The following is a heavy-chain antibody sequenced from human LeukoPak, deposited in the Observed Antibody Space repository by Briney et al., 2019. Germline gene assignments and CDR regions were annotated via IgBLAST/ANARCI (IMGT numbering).Heavy chain of an antibody. J-gene: IGHJ6*03. CDR3: AKAGTLAYYYYYMDV. D-gene: IGHD6-13*01. V-gene: IGHV3-23*01. Sequence: GGSLRLSCAASGFTFSSYGMSWVRQAPGKGLEWVSAISGSGGSTYYADSVEGRFTISRDNSKNTLYLQMKSLRAEDTAVYYCAKAGTLAYYYYYMDVWGKGTTVTVSS. CDR1: GFTFSSYG. CDR2: ISGSGGST.